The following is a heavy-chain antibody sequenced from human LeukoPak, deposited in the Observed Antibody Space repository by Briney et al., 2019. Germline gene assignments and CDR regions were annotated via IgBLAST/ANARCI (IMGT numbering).Heavy chain of an antibody. Sequence: PGGSLRLSCAASGFDFSSNWMHWVRHAPGQGLVWVSRIKGDGISTNYADSVKGRFTISRDNSKNTLYLQVNSLRAEDTAVYYCAKGGKWDVTPFDYWGQGTLVTVSS. CDR2: IKGDGIST. CDR1: GFDFSSNW. CDR3: AKGGKWDVTPFDY. D-gene: IGHD1-26*01. V-gene: IGHV3-74*01. J-gene: IGHJ4*02.